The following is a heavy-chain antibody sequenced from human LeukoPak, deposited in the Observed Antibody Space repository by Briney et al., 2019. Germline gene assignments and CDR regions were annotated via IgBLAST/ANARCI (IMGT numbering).Heavy chain of an antibody. D-gene: IGHD1-26*01. CDR1: GGSISSSSYY. Sequence: PSETLSLTCTVSGGSISSSSYYWGWIRQPPGKGLEWIGSINYSGSTYYNPSLKSRVTISVAAPKNQFSLKLSSVTAADTAVYFCASPNGTVGAYSAFDIWGQGTMVTVSS. J-gene: IGHJ3*02. CDR3: ASPNGTVGAYSAFDI. CDR2: INYSGST. V-gene: IGHV4-39*01.